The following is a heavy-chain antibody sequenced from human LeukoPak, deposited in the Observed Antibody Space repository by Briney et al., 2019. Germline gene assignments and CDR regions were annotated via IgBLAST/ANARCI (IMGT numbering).Heavy chain of an antibody. V-gene: IGHV4-59*08. Sequence: SETLSLTCTVSGGSISSYYWSWIRQPPGKGLEWIGYIYYSGSTNYNPSLKSRVTISVDTSKNQFSLKLSSVTAADTAVYYCARRGYYDSSGYYLGDGWFDPWGQGTLVTVSS. CDR3: ARRGYYDSSGYYLGDGWFDP. D-gene: IGHD3-22*01. CDR2: IYYSGST. J-gene: IGHJ5*02. CDR1: GGSISSYY.